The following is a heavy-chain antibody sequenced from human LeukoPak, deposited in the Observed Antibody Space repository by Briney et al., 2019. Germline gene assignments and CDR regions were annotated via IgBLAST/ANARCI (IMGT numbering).Heavy chain of an antibody. J-gene: IGHJ4*02. Sequence: GGSLRLSCAASGFSFSNAYMSWVRQAPGKGLEWVGRIENRGAGGTIDYAAPVKGRFIISRDDSKNTLYLQTNSLKTEDTAVYYCATERRAATDFDYWGQGTLVTVSS. D-gene: IGHD6-13*01. V-gene: IGHV3-15*04. CDR1: GFSFSNAY. CDR2: IENRGAGGTI. CDR3: ATERRAATDFDY.